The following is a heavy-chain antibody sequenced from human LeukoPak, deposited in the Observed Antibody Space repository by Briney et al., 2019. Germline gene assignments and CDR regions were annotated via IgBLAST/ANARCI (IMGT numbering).Heavy chain of an antibody. V-gene: IGHV1-2*02. J-gene: IGHJ4*02. CDR2: VNPISGDT. CDR3: AREHPAGNHPRDPYPFDH. Sequence: ASVKVSCKASGYTFTGYFMHWVRKAPGHGLEWMGWVNPISGDTNYAQTFQGRVTVTRDTSISTAYMELSRLRSDDTAVYYCAREHPAGNHPRDPYPFDHWGQGTLVTVSS. CDR1: GYTFTGYF.